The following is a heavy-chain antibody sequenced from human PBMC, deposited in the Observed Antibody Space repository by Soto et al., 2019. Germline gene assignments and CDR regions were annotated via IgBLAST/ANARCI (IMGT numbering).Heavy chain of an antibody. D-gene: IGHD3-9*01. CDR1: GGSFSGYY. CDR3: ARCPTLRYFGWLRYGMDV. CDR2: INHRGST. V-gene: IGHV4-34*01. Sequence: QVQLQQWGAGLLKPSETLSLTCAVYGGSFSGYYWSWIRQPPGKGLEWIGEINHRGSTNYNPSLKSRVSISVDTSNHQFSLKLSSVTAADRAGYYCARCPTLRYFGWLRYGMDVRGQRTTVTVCS. J-gene: IGHJ6*02.